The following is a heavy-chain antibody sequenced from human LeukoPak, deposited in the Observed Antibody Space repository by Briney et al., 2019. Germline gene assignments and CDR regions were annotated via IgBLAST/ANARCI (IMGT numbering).Heavy chain of an antibody. CDR3: GGMDGARLMYLDY. Sequence: AETLSLTCAVYGGTFSAYYWRWIRQPPGKGLVWIWDINHSGSTTYNPSLKSRGTTLLDTSKNHFSLKLSSVTAVDTAVFYCGGMDGARLMYLDYRGKGTLVTVS. CDR2: INHSGST. J-gene: IGHJ4*02. D-gene: IGHD2-2*03. CDR1: GGTFSAYY. V-gene: IGHV4-34*08.